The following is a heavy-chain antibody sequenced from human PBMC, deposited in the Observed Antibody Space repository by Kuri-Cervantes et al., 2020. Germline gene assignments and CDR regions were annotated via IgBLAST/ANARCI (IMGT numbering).Heavy chain of an antibody. V-gene: IGHV4-59*13. CDR2: VYYSGST. CDR3: ARVTRRYNWNDLSRDYYYMDV. CDR1: GGSISSYY. J-gene: IGHJ6*03. Sequence: SETLSLTCTVSGGSISSYYWSWFRQPPGKGLEYIGYVYYSGSTNYNPSLKSRVTISVDTSRNQFSLKLDSVTAADTAVYYCARVTRRYNWNDLSRDYYYMDVWGKGTTVTVSS. D-gene: IGHD1-1*01.